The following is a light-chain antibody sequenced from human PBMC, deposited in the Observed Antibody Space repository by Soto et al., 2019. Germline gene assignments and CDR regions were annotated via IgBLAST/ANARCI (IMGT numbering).Light chain of an antibody. CDR2: EVS. CDR3: TSYAGSNIGV. Sequence: QSVLTQPPSASGSPGQSVTISCTGTSSDVGGYNYVSWYQQHPGKAPKLMIYEVSKRPSGVPDRFSGSKSDKTASLTVSGLQAEDEADYYCTSYAGSNIGVFGGGTKLTVL. J-gene: IGLJ3*02. CDR1: SSDVGGYNY. V-gene: IGLV2-8*01.